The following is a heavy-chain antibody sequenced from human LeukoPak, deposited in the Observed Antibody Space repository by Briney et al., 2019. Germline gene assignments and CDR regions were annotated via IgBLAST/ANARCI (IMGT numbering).Heavy chain of an antibody. D-gene: IGHD4-23*01. CDR2: INPNSGGT. Sequence: SVKVSCKASGYTFTGYYMHWVRQAPGQGLEWMGWINPNSGGTNYAQKFQGRVTMTRDTSISAAYMELSRLRSDDTAVYYCARDLVGGFDYYYYYMDVWGKGTTVTVSS. CDR1: GYTFTGYY. J-gene: IGHJ6*03. V-gene: IGHV1-2*02. CDR3: ARDLVGGFDYYYYYMDV.